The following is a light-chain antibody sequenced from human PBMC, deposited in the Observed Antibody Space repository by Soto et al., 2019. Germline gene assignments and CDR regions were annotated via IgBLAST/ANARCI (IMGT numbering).Light chain of an antibody. CDR3: QQYNSYPTT. CDR2: AAS. CDR1: QGINNY. J-gene: IGKJ5*01. Sequence: QFTQSPSSLSASVGDRVTITSRASQGINNYLTWYLQKPGKAPKLLIYAASTLQSGVPSRFSGSGSGTDFTFTISSLQPEDFATYYCQQYNSYPTTFCQGTRLEFK. V-gene: IGKV1-9*01.